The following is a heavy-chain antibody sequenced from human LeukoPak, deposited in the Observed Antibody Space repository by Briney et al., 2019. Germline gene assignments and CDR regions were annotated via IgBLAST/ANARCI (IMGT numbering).Heavy chain of an antibody. CDR1: GGSISSYY. D-gene: IGHD3-10*01. CDR2: IYYSGST. Sequence: SETLSLTCTVSGGSISSYYWSWIRQPPGKGLEWIGYIYYSGSTNYNPSLKSRVTISVDRSKNQFSLKLSSVTAADTAVYYCATTMVRGDRPFDYWGQGTLVTVSS. V-gene: IGHV4-59*12. J-gene: IGHJ4*02. CDR3: ATTMVRGDRPFDY.